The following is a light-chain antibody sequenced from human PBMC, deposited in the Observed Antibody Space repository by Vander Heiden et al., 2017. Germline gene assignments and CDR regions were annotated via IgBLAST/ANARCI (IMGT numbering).Light chain of an antibody. CDR1: QSVSSSY. V-gene: IGKV3-20*01. J-gene: IGKJ1*01. CDR3: QQYGSSVT. Sequence: DIVLTQSPGTLSLSPGERATLSCRASQSVSSSYLAWYQQKPGQAPRLLIYDASSRATGIPDRFSGSGSGTDFTLTISRLELEDFAVYYCQQYGSSVTFGQGTKVEIK. CDR2: DAS.